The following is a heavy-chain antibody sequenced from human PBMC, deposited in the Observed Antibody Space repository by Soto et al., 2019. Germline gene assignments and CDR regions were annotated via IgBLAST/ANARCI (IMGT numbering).Heavy chain of an antibody. CDR1: GFTFSSYA. J-gene: IGHJ6*03. Sequence: GGSLRLSCAASGFTFSSYAMSWVRQAPGKGLEWVSAISGSGGSTYYADSVKGRFTISRDNSKNTLYLQMNSLRAEDTAVYYCAKGMGTTGTTYYYYYYMDVWGKGTTVTVSS. D-gene: IGHD1-1*01. CDR3: AKGMGTTGTTYYYYYYMDV. CDR2: ISGSGGST. V-gene: IGHV3-23*01.